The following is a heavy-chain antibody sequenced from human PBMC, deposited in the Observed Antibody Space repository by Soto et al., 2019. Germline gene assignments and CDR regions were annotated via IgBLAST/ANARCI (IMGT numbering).Heavy chain of an antibody. CDR3: AREGVLGATGWLVVYFDY. V-gene: IGHV3-21*01. CDR2: ISSSSSYI. CDR1: GFTFSSYS. Sequence: EVQLVESGGGLVKPGGSLRLSCAASGFTFSSYSMNWVRQAPGKGLEWVSSISSSSSYIYYADSVKGRFTISRDNAKNSLYLQMNSLRAEDTAVYYCAREGVLGATGWLVVYFDYWGQGTLVTVSS. D-gene: IGHD1-26*01. J-gene: IGHJ4*02.